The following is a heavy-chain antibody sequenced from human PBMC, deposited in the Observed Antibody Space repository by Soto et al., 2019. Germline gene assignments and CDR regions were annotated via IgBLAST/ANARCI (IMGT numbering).Heavy chain of an antibody. D-gene: IGHD2-2*01. CDR1: GYTLTELS. J-gene: IGHJ5*02. CDR3: ATVIIPAAENWFDP. Sequence: ASVKVSCKVSGYTLTELSMHWVRQAPGKGLEWMGGFDPEDGETIYAQKFQGRVTMTVDTSTDTAYMELSSLRSEDTAVYYCATVIIPAAENWFDPWGQGTLVTVSS. V-gene: IGHV1-24*01. CDR2: FDPEDGET.